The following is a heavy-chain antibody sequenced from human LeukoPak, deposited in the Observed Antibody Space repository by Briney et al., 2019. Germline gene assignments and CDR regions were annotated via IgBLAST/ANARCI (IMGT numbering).Heavy chain of an antibody. CDR3: AQDIAWGAFEH. CDR2: ISSSGGTI. D-gene: IGHD7-27*01. V-gene: IGHV3-48*03. CDR1: GFTFSSYE. Sequence: GGSLRLSCAASGFTFSSYEMNWVRQAPGKGLEWVSYISSSGGTIYYADSVKGRFTISRDDSKNTLSLQMNSLRVEDTALYYCAQDIAWGAFEHWGQGTLVTVSS. J-gene: IGHJ4*02.